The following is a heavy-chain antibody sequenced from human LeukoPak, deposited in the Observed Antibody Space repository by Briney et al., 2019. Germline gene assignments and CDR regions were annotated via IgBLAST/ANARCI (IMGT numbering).Heavy chain of an antibody. CDR1: GYTFTCYY. CDR3: ASYLGGYNYWFDP. CDR2: INPNSGGT. V-gene: IGHV1-2*02. Sequence: ASETVSFTASGYTFTCYYMHWVRQAPGQGLEWMGWINPNSGGTNYAQKFQGRVTMTRDTSISTAYMELSRLRSDDTAVYYCASYLGGYNYWFDPWGQGTLVTVSS. J-gene: IGHJ5*02. D-gene: IGHD1-20*01.